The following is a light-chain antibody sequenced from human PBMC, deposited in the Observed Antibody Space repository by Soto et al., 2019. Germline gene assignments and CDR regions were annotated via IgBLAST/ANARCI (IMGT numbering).Light chain of an antibody. CDR2: EVS. Sequence: HSVLAQPASVSGSPGQSIAISCTRTSSDVGAYNYVSWYQQHPGKAPKLIVHEVSDRPSGVSDRFSGSKSGNTASLTISGLQAEDEADYYCSSYTGAYTLVFGTGTKVTVL. J-gene: IGLJ1*01. CDR1: SSDVGAYNY. V-gene: IGLV2-14*01. CDR3: SSYTGAYTLV.